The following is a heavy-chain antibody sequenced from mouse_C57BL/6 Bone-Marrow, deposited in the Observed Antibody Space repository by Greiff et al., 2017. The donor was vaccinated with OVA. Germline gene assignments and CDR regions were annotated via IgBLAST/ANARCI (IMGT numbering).Heavy chain of an antibody. Sequence: VKLVESGPGLVQPSQSLSITCTVSGFSLTSYGVHWVRQSPGKGLEWLGVIRSGGSTDYNAAFISRLSISKDNSKSQVFFKMNSLQADDTDIYYCATYGYGFFAYWGQGTLVTVSA. CDR2: IRSGGST. D-gene: IGHD2-2*01. V-gene: IGHV2-2*01. CDR1: GFSLTSYG. J-gene: IGHJ3*01. CDR3: ATYGYGFFAY.